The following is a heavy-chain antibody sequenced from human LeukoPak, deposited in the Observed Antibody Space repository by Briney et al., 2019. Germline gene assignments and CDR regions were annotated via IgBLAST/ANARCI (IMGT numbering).Heavy chain of an antibody. CDR3: LVTRDAFDI. CDR2: ISYDGSNK. J-gene: IGHJ3*02. D-gene: IGHD4-23*01. CDR1: GFTFSSYA. Sequence: GGSLRLSCAASGFTFSSYAMHWVRQAPGKGLEWVAVISYDGSNKYYADSVKGRFTISRDNSKNTLYLQMNSLRAEDTAVYYPLVTRDAFDIWGQGTMVTVSS. V-gene: IGHV3-30-3*01.